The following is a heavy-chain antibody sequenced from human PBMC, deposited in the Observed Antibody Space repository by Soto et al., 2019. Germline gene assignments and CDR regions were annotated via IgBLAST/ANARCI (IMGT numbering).Heavy chain of an antibody. CDR2: IIPIFGTA. J-gene: IGHJ6*02. CDR1: GDTFSSYA. V-gene: IGHV1-69*13. Sequence: SVKVSCKASGDTFSSYAISWVRQAPGQGLEWMGGIIPIFGTANYAQKFQGRVTITADESTSTAYMELSSLRSEDTAVYYCARGSIAVAGTVYYYGMDVWGQGTTVTVSS. CDR3: ARGSIAVAGTVYYYGMDV. D-gene: IGHD6-19*01.